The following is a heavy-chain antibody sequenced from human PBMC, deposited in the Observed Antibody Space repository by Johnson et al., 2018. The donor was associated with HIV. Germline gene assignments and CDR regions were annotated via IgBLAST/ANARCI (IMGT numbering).Heavy chain of an antibody. J-gene: IGHJ3*02. V-gene: IGHV3-66*01. D-gene: IGHD6-19*01. CDR3: AKDRGETGWDAFDI. Sequence: VQLVESGGGLVQPGGSLRLSCAASGFSVSSNYMTWVRQAPGKGLEWVSVLFSGGDTYYADSVRGRFTISRDNSKNTLYLQMNSLGAEDTAVYYCAKDRGETGWDAFDIWGQGTMVTVSS. CDR2: LFSGGDT. CDR1: GFSVSSNY.